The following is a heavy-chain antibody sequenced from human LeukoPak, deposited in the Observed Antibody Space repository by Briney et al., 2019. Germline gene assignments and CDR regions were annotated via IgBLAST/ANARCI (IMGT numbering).Heavy chain of an antibody. CDR3: ARVGSHSEWLLLKYYFDY. J-gene: IGHJ4*02. CDR2: ISSSSSTI. Sequence: GGSLRLSCAASGFTFSSYSMNWVRQAPGKGLEWVSSISSSSSTIYYADSVKGRFTISRDNAKNSLYLQMNSLRDEDTAVYYCARVGSHSEWLLLKYYFDYWGQGTLVTVSS. D-gene: IGHD3-3*01. V-gene: IGHV3-48*02. CDR1: GFTFSSYS.